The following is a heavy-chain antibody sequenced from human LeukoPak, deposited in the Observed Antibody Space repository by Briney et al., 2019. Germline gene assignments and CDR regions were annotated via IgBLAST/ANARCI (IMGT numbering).Heavy chain of an antibody. Sequence: EASVEVSCKASGGTFSSYAISWVRQAPGHGLEWMGRIIPIFGIANYAQKFQGRVTITADKSTSTAYMELSSLRSEDTAVYYCARDRATRSLYFDYWGQGTLVTVSS. V-gene: IGHV1-69*04. CDR3: ARDRATRSLYFDY. J-gene: IGHJ4*02. CDR2: IIPIFGIA. D-gene: IGHD4-17*01. CDR1: GGTFSSYA.